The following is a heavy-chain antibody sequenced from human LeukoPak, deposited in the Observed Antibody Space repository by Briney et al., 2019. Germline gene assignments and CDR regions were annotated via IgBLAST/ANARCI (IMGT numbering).Heavy chain of an antibody. V-gene: IGHV4-59*12. CDR1: GGSISSYY. CDR2: IYYSGST. D-gene: IGHD3-10*01. Sequence: SETLSLTCTVSGGSISSYYWSWIRQPPGKGLEWIGYIYYSGSTNYNPSLKSRVTISVDTSKNQFSLKLSSVTAADTAVYYCASDRITMVRGVITNWGQGTLVTVSS. CDR3: ASDRITMVRGVITN. J-gene: IGHJ4*02.